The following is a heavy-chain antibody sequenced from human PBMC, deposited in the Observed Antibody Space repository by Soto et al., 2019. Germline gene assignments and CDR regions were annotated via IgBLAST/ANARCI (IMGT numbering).Heavy chain of an antibody. CDR3: SRGIWDMATIRPENY. D-gene: IGHD5-12*01. V-gene: IGHV3-49*05. Sequence: EVQLVESGGGLVKPGRSLRLSCTGSGFTFGDYPMSWFRQAPGKGLEWVGFIRSKPYGDTTENAASVKGRFTISRDDSKNIAYLQMNSLKIEDTAVYYCSRGIWDMATIRPENYWGQGTLVTVSS. CDR2: IRSKPYGDTT. CDR1: GFTFGDYP. J-gene: IGHJ4*02.